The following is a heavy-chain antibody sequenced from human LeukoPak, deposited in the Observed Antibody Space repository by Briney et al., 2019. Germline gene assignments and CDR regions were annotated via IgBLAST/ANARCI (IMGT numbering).Heavy chain of an antibody. J-gene: IGHJ5*02. CDR1: GDSISSGDYY. CDR3: ARDLGYSDYSERWFDP. D-gene: IGHD4-11*01. V-gene: IGHV4-61*02. CDR2: ISSSGST. Sequence: SQTLSLTCTVSGDSISSGDYYWSWIRQPAGKGLEWIGRISSSGSTNYNPSLKSRVTISVDTSKNQFSLKLNSVTAADTAVYYCARDLGYSDYSERWFDPWGQGTLVTVSS.